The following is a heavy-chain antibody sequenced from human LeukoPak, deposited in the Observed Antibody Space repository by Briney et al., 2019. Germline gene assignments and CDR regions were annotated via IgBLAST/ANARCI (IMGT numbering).Heavy chain of an antibody. CDR2: ISGSGGST. J-gene: IGHJ5*02. V-gene: IGHV3-23*01. CDR3: AKNRGYGSGSFGFDP. CDR1: GFTFSSYA. D-gene: IGHD3-10*01. Sequence: GGSLRLSCAASGFTFSSYAMSWVRQAPGKGLEWVSAISGSGGSTYYADSVKGRFTISRDNSKSTLYLQMNSLRAEDTAVYYCAKNRGYGSGSFGFDPWGQGTLVTVSS.